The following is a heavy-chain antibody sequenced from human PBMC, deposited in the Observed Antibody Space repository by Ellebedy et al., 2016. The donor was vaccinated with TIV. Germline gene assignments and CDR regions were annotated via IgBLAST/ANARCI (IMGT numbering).Heavy chain of an antibody. CDR3: ARAYTSAWYFDL. J-gene: IGHJ2*01. CDR2: IGTAGDP. D-gene: IGHD2-2*02. CDR1: GFTFSSYD. V-gene: IGHV3-13*05. Sequence: GESLKISCAASGFTFSSYDMHWVRQATGQGLEWVSAIGTAGDPYYPGSVNGRFTISRDNAKNSLYLQMNSLSAGDPAGYYCARAYTSAWYFDLWGRGTLVTVSS.